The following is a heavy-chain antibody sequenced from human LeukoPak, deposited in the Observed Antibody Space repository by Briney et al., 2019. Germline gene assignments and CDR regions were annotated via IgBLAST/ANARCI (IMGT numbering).Heavy chain of an antibody. D-gene: IGHD6-19*01. CDR2: INPNSGGT. J-gene: IGHJ4*02. V-gene: IGHV1-2*02. CDR1: GYTFTSYG. CDR3: ARVLGQWLAHDY. Sequence: ASVKVSCKASGYTFTSYGISWVRQAPGQGLEWMGWINPNSGGTNYAQKFQGRVTMTRDTSISTAYMELGRLRSDDTAVYYCARVLGQWLAHDYWGQGTLVTVSS.